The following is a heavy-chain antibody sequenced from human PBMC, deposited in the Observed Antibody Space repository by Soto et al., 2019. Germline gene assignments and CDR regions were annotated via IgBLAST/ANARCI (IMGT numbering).Heavy chain of an antibody. CDR1: GYTFTRYG. CDR3: AKNGQPPYYYYGLDV. D-gene: IGHD2-8*01. J-gene: IGHJ6*02. Sequence: QGHLVQSGAEVKKPGASVKVSCKASGYTFTRYGISWVRQAPGQGLEWMGWISGYNGDTNYAQNLQDRVTMTIDTSTNTAYMELRSLISDDTAVYYCAKNGQPPYYYYGLDVWGQGTTVTVSS. V-gene: IGHV1-18*01. CDR2: ISGYNGDT.